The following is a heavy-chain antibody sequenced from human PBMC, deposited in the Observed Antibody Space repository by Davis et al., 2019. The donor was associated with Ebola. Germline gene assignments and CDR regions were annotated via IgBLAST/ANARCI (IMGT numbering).Heavy chain of an antibody. D-gene: IGHD6-13*01. CDR1: GGTFSSYA. J-gene: IGHJ5*02. CDR3: ARDWSSSWYWFDP. CDR2: IIPILGIA. Sequence: AASVKVSCKASGGTFSSYAISWVRQAPGQGLEWMGRIIPILGIANYAQKFQGRVTITRDTSASTAYMELSSLRSEDTAVYYCARDWSSSWYWFDPWGQGTLVTVSS. V-gene: IGHV1-69*04.